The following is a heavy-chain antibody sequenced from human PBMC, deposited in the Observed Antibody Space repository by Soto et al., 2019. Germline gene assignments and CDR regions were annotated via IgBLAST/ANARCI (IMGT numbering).Heavy chain of an antibody. Sequence: GGSLRLSCAASGFTFSSYAMSWVRQAPGKGLEWVSAISGSGGSTYYADSVKGRFTISRDNSKNTLYLQMNSLRAEDTAVYYRAKDQSLGGVVVITLDYWGQGTLVTVSS. J-gene: IGHJ4*02. D-gene: IGHD3-22*01. V-gene: IGHV3-23*01. CDR3: AKDQSLGGVVVITLDY. CDR2: ISGSGGST. CDR1: GFTFSSYA.